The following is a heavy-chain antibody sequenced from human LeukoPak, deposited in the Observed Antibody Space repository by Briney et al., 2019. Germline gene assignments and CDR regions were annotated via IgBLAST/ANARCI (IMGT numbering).Heavy chain of an antibody. Sequence: SETLSLTCTVPGGSVSSGSYYWSWIRQPPGKGLEWIGYIYYSGSTNYNPSLKSRVTISVDTSKNQFSLKLSSVTAADTAVYYCARADDYDYYFDYWGQGTLVTVSS. CDR3: ARADDYDYYFDY. V-gene: IGHV4-61*01. J-gene: IGHJ4*02. CDR1: GGSVSSGSYY. D-gene: IGHD3-16*01. CDR2: IYYSGST.